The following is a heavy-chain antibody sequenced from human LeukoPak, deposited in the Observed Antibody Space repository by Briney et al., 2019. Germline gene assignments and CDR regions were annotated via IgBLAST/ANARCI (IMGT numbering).Heavy chain of an antibody. V-gene: IGHV3-48*03. CDR1: GFTFSSYE. D-gene: IGHD5-18*01. J-gene: IGHJ5*02. CDR2: ISSSGSTI. CDR3: ARELSPTTAMVRYNWFDP. Sequence: PGGSLRLSCAASGFTFSSYEMNWVRQAPGKGLEWVSYISSSGSTIYYADSVKGRFTISRDNAKNSLYLQMNSLRAEDTAVYYCARELSPTTAMVRYNWFDPWGQGTLVTVSS.